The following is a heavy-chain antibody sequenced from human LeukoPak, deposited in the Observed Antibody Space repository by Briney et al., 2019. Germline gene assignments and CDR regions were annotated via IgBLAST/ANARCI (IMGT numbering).Heavy chain of an antibody. Sequence: GGSLRLSCAASGFTFSSYGIHWVRQAPGKGLEWVAVISYDGSNKYYADSVKGRFTISRDDSKNTLYLQMDSLRAEDTAVYYCAKDSTGYSYGPEDYWGQGTLVTVSS. CDR3: AKDSTGYSYGPEDY. CDR2: ISYDGSNK. J-gene: IGHJ4*02. D-gene: IGHD5-18*01. V-gene: IGHV3-30*18. CDR1: GFTFSSYG.